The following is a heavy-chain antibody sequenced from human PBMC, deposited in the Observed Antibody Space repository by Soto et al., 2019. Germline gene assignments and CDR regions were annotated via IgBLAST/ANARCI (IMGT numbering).Heavy chain of an antibody. CDR2: IYPGDSDT. CDR3: ARLGLLGPEASVIAARDAPFDY. D-gene: IGHD6-6*01. V-gene: IGHV5-51*01. J-gene: IGHJ4*02. Sequence: GESLKISCKGSGYSFTSYWIGWVRQMPGKGLEWMGIIYPGDSDTRYSPSFQGQVTISADKSISTAYLQWSSLKASDTAMYYCARLGLLGPEASVIAARDAPFDYWGQGTLVTVSS. CDR1: GYSFTSYW.